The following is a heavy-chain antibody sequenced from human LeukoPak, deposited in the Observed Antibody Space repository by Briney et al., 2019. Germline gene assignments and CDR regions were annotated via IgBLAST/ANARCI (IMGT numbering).Heavy chain of an antibody. Sequence: PGGSLRVSCAASGFTFSSYTMNWVRQAPGKGPEWVSSITSSSSYIYYADSVKGRFTISRDNARNSLYLQMNSLRAEDTAVYYCAKTAASLLWFGAHWFDPWGQGTLVTVSS. CDR3: AKTAASLLWFGAHWFDP. CDR2: ITSSSSYI. CDR1: GFTFSSYT. J-gene: IGHJ5*02. D-gene: IGHD3-10*01. V-gene: IGHV3-21*04.